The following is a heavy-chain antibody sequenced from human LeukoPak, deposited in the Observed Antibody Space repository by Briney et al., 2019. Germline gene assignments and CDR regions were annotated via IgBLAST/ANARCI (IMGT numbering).Heavy chain of an antibody. CDR3: ASGTVASMDI. D-gene: IGHD5-12*01. J-gene: IGHJ3*02. CDR2: IIPIFATT. Sequence: ASVKVSCKASGGTFSNYTINWVRQAPGQGLEWMGGIIPIFATTNYAQKFQGRVTITADESTSTAYMELSSLSSEDTAVYYCASGTVASMDIWGQGTMVTVSS. V-gene: IGHV1-69*01. CDR1: GGTFSNYT.